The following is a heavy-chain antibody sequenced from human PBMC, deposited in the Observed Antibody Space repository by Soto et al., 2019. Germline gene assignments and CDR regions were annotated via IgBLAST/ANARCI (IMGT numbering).Heavy chain of an antibody. Sequence: KPSETLSLTCAVYGGSFSGYYCSWIRQPPGKGLEWIGEINHSGSTNYNPSLKSRVTISVDTSKNQFSLKLSSVTAADTAVYYCARALVVIPFDYWGQGTLVTVSS. V-gene: IGHV4-34*01. J-gene: IGHJ4*02. CDR3: ARALVVIPFDY. D-gene: IGHD3-22*01. CDR2: INHSGST. CDR1: GGSFSGYY.